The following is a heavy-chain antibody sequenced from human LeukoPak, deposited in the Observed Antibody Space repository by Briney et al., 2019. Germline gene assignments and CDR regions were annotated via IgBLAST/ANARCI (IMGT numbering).Heavy chain of an antibody. Sequence: GASVKVSCKASGYSFADYYMHWVRQAPGQGLEWMGWIKPNSGGTRSAQKFQGRVTMTRDTSMSTAYMELSSLISDDTAMYYCAREVDSGYEGLRRSACFDLWGRGTLVTVSS. V-gene: IGHV1-2*02. CDR1: GYSFADYY. CDR2: IKPNSGGT. D-gene: IGHD5-12*01. J-gene: IGHJ2*01. CDR3: AREVDSGYEGLRRSACFDL.